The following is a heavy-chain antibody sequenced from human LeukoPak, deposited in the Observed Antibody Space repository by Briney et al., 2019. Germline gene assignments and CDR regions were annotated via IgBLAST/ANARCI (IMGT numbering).Heavy chain of an antibody. V-gene: IGHV1-69*13. CDR1: GGTFSSYA. Sequence: ASVKVSCKASGGTFSSYAISWVRQAPGQGLEWMGGIIPIFGTANYVQKFQGRVTITADESTSTAYMELSSLRSEDTAVYYCARDPQQLDDPYFDYWGQGTLVTVS. D-gene: IGHD6-13*01. CDR2: IIPIFGTA. J-gene: IGHJ4*02. CDR3: ARDPQQLDDPYFDY.